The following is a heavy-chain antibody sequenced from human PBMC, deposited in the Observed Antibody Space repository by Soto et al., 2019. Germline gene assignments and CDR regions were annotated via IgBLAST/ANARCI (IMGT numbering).Heavy chain of an antibody. D-gene: IGHD1-20*01. CDR1: GFTFSNAW. V-gene: IGHV3-15*01. CDR3: TTLYQGISN. Sequence: PGGSLRLSCAASGFTFSNAWMSWVRQTPGKGLEWVGRIKSKTDAETTDYAAPVKGRFTISRDDPKNALYLQMNSLKTEDTAVYYCTTLYQGISNWGQGTLVTVSS. J-gene: IGHJ4*02. CDR2: IKSKTDAETT.